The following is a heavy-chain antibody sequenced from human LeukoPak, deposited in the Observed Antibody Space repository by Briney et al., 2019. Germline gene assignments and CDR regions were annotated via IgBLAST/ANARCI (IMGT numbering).Heavy chain of an antibody. J-gene: IGHJ4*02. CDR2: INHSGST. D-gene: IGHD5-12*01. Sequence: SETLSLTCAVCGGSFSGYYWSWIRQPPGKGLEWIGEINHSGSTNYNPSLKSRVTISVDTSKNQFSLKLSSVTAADTAVYYCASLRPSGYYFDYWGQGTLVTVSS. V-gene: IGHV4-34*01. CDR1: GGSFSGYY. CDR3: ASLRPSGYYFDY.